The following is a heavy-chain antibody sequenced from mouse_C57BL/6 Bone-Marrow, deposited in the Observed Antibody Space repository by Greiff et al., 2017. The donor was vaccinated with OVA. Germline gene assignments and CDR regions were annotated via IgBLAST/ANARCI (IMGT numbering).Heavy chain of an antibody. V-gene: IGHV1-4*01. CDR1: GYTFTSYT. CDR2: INPSSGYT. CDR3: ARAPYSNNTKGYYFDY. D-gene: IGHD2-5*01. Sequence: VQLQESGAELARPGASVKMSCKASGYTFTSYTMHWVKQRPGQGLEWIGYINPSSGYTKYNQKFKDKATLTADKSSSTAYMQLGSLTSEDSAVYYCARAPYSNNTKGYYFDYWGQGTTLTVSS. J-gene: IGHJ2*01.